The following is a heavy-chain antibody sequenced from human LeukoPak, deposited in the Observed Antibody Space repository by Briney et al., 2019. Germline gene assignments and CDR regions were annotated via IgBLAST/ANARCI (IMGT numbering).Heavy chain of an antibody. V-gene: IGHV3-23*01. CDR3: AKDIDWGRFDV. CDR2: VSPSGDIT. D-gene: IGHD7-27*01. Sequence: GGSLRLSCAASGFTFSSYAMSWVRQASGMGLEWVSGVSPSGDITYYADSVKGRFAISRDNSRNTVYFQLNSLRADDTAVYYCAKDIDWGRFDVWGRGTLVTVSS. CDR1: GFTFSSYA. J-gene: IGHJ2*01.